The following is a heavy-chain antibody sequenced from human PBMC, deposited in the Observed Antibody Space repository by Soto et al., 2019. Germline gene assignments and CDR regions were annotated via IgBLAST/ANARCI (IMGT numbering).Heavy chain of an antibody. D-gene: IGHD1-20*01. CDR1: GFTFSSYG. CDR3: AKVTFNGDYYYSYGMDV. Sequence: QEKLVESGGGVVQPGRSLRLSCAASGFTFSSYGMHWVRQAPGKGLEWVTVISYDGSSKYYADSVKGRFIVSRDNSKNTLYMQMNSLRPEDTAVYYCAKVTFNGDYYYSYGMDVWGQGTTVTVSS. CDR2: ISYDGSSK. V-gene: IGHV3-30*18. J-gene: IGHJ6*02.